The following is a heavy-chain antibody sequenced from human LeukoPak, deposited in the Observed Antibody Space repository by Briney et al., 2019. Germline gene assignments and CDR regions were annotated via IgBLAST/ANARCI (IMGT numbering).Heavy chain of an antibody. D-gene: IGHD3-22*01. Sequence: GGPLRPSCAASGFTFSGSAMHWVRQASGKGLEWVGRIRSKANSYATAYAASVKGRFTISRDDSKNTAYLQMNSLKTEDTAVYYCTGYYYDSSDYAFDIWGQGTMVTVSS. CDR2: IRSKANSYAT. J-gene: IGHJ3*02. CDR3: TGYYYDSSDYAFDI. V-gene: IGHV3-73*01. CDR1: GFTFSGSA.